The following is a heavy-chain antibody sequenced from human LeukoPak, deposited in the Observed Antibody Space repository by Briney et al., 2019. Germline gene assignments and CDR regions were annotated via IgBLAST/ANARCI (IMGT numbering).Heavy chain of an antibody. CDR2: TYYRSKWYN. Sequence: SQTLSLTCAISGDSVSSNSAAWNWIRQSPSRGLEWLGRTYYRSKWYNDYAVSVKSRITINPDTSKNQFSLQLNSVTPEDTAVYYCARDRDPDNYYGSGRSFGELSGAFNIWGQGTMVTVSS. CDR3: ARDRDPDNYYGSGRSFGELSGAFNI. D-gene: IGHD3-10*01. CDR1: GDSVSSNSAA. J-gene: IGHJ3*02. V-gene: IGHV6-1*01.